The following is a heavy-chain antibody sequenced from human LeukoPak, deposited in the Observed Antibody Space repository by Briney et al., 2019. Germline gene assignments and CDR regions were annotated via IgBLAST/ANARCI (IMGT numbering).Heavy chain of an antibody. CDR3: AREHYYFDY. J-gene: IGHJ4*02. Sequence: GGSLRLSCAASGFTVSSNYMSWVRQAPGKGLEWVSVISYDGSNKYYADSVKGRFTISRDNSKNTLYLQMNSLRAEDTAVYYCAREHYYFDYWGQGTLVTVSS. V-gene: IGHV3-30*03. CDR1: GFTVSSNY. CDR2: ISYDGSNK.